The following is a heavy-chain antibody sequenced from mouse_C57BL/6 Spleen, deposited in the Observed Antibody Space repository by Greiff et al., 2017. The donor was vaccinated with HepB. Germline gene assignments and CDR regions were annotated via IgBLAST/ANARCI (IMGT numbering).Heavy chain of an antibody. D-gene: IGHD2-2*01. CDR1: GYAFSSSW. Sequence: VQLQQSGPELVKPGASVKISCKASGYAFSSSWMNWVKQRPGKGLEWIGRIYPGDGDTNYNGKFKGKATLTADKSSSTAYMQLSSLTSEDSAVYVCARTDGYASVDYWGQGTTLTVSA. CDR3: ARTDGYASVDY. CDR2: IYPGDGDT. V-gene: IGHV1-82*01. J-gene: IGHJ2*01.